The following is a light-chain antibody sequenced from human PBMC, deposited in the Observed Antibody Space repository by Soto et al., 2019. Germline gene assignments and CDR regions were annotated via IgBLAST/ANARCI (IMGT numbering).Light chain of an antibody. V-gene: IGLV2-23*01. CDR2: EGS. J-gene: IGLJ3*02. Sequence: QSALTQPASVSGSPGQSITISCTGTSSDVGSYNLVSWYQQHPGKAPKLMIYEGSKRPSGISYLFSGSKSGNTASLTISGLQAEDEADYYCCSYAGPTTVWVFGGGTKLTVL. CDR3: CSYAGPTTVWV. CDR1: SSDVGSYNL.